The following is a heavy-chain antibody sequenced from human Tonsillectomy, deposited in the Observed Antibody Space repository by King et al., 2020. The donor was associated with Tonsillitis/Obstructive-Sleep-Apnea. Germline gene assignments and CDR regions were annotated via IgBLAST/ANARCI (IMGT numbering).Heavy chain of an antibody. CDR3: AKDMLTGTTGTYFDY. V-gene: IGHV3-43*01. D-gene: IGHD1-7*01. Sequence: VQLVESGGVVVQPGGSLRLSCAASGFTFDDYTMHWVRQAPGKGLEWVSLISWDGGSTYYADSVKGRFTISRDNSKNSLYLQMNSLRTEDTALYYCAKDMLTGTTGTYFDYWGQGTLVTVSS. J-gene: IGHJ4*02. CDR1: GFTFDDYT. CDR2: ISWDGGST.